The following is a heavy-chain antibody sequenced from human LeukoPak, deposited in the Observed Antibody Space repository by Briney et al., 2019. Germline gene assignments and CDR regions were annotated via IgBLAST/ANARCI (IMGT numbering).Heavy chain of an antibody. CDR1: GFTFSSYA. J-gene: IGHJ4*02. CDR3: AKGSGYYDSSGSTLYYFDY. D-gene: IGHD3-22*01. CDR2: ISGSGGNT. V-gene: IGHV3-23*01. Sequence: QPGGSLRLSCAASGFTFSSYAMSWVRQAPGKGLEWVSAISGSGGNTYYADSVKGRFTISRDNSKNTLYPQMNSLRAEDTAVYYCAKGSGYYDSSGSTLYYFDYWGQGTLVTVSS.